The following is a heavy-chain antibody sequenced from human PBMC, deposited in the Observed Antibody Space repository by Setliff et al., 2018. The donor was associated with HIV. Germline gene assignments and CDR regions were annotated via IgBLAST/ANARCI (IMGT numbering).Heavy chain of an antibody. J-gene: IGHJ3*02. V-gene: IGHV4-34*01. Sequence: PSETLSLTCTVSGASVSGYYWSWIRQPPGKGLEWIGEIDHSGSTNYNPSLKSRVTISVDTSKNQFSLKLSSVTAADTAVYYCARDPQPWLVGPEDAFDIWGQGTMVTVSS. CDR1: GASVSGYY. CDR3: ARDPQPWLVGPEDAFDI. CDR2: IDHSGST. D-gene: IGHD1-26*01.